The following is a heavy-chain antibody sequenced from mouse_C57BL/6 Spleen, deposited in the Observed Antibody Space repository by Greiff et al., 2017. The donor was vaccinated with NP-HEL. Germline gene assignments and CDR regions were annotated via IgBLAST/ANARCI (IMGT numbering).Heavy chain of an antibody. D-gene: IGHD2-4*01. CDR3: ASLYDYDGGSLAY. V-gene: IGHV2-9-1*01. J-gene: IGHJ3*01. CDR1: GFSLTSYA. CDR2: IWTGGGT. Sequence: QVQLKESGPGLVAPSQSLSITCTVSGFSLTSYAISWVRQPPGKGLEWLGVIWTGGGTNYNSALKSRLSISKDNSKSQVFLKMNRLQTDDPARYYCASLYDYDGGSLAYWGQGTLVTVSA.